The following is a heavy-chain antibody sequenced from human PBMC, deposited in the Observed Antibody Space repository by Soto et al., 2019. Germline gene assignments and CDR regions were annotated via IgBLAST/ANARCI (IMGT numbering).Heavy chain of an antibody. CDR2: INHSGST. D-gene: IGHD2-15*01. V-gene: IGHV4-34*01. Sequence: PSETLSLTCAVYGGSFSGYYWSWIRQPPGKGLEWIGEINHSGSTNYNPSLKSRVTISVDTSKNQFSLKLSSVTAADTAVYYCARRGRGGRSHAFDIWGQGTMVTVSS. J-gene: IGHJ3*02. CDR1: GGSFSGYY. CDR3: ARRGRGGRSHAFDI.